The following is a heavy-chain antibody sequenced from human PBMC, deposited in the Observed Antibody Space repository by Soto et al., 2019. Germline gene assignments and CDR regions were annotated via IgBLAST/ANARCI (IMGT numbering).Heavy chain of an antibody. Sequence: SATLSLTCTVSGGSISSSSYYWGWIRQPPGKGLEWIGSIYYSGSTYYNPSLKSRVTISVDTSKNQFSLKLRSVTAADTAVYYCARSSPHSGYYAPCDYWGQGTLVTVSS. CDR2: IYYSGST. CDR3: ARSSPHSGYYAPCDY. J-gene: IGHJ4*02. D-gene: IGHD3-22*01. CDR1: GGSISSSSYY. V-gene: IGHV4-39*01.